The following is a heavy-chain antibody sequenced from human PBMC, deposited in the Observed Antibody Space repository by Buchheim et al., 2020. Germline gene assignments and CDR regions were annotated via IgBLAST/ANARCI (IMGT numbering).Heavy chain of an antibody. CDR1: GDSISSGGFF. D-gene: IGHD2-2*02. CDR2: INYSGST. V-gene: IGHV4-31*03. J-gene: IGHJ6*03. CDR3: ARLFRMQYCSSTSCYMPNYYYYYYMDV. Sequence: QVQLQESGPGLVKPSQTLSLTCTVSGDSISSGGFFWSWIRQHPGKGLEWIGYINYSGSTYYNPSLKSRLTISVDTSKNQFSLKLSSVTAADTAVYYCARLFRMQYCSSTSCYMPNYYYYYYMDVWGKGTT.